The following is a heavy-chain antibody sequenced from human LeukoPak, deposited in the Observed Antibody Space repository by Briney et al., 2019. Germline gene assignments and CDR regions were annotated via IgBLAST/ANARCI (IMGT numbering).Heavy chain of an antibody. V-gene: IGHV3-53*01. D-gene: IGHD3-16*01. CDR2: IYSGGST. CDR1: GFTVSSNY. CDR3: ARTRYYFDY. J-gene: IGHJ4*02. Sequence: GGSLRLSCVASGFTVSSNYMSWVRQAPGKGLEWVSVIYSGGSTYYADSVKGRLTISRDNSKNTLYLQMNSLRAEDTAVYYCARTRYYFDYWGQGTLVTVSS.